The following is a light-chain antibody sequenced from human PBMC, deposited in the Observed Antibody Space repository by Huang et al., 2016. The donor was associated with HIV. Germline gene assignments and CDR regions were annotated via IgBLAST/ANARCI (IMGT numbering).Light chain of an antibody. CDR3: QQYNNWPGT. V-gene: IGKV3-15*01. CDR1: QSVGSK. CDR2: GAS. J-gene: IGKJ1*01. Sequence: EIVMTQSPATLSVSPGERATLSCRASQSVGSKLAWYQQKPGQAPRLLIYGASTRATGIPARFSGSGSGTEFTLIISSLQSEDFAVYYCQQYNNWPGTFGQGTKVEIK.